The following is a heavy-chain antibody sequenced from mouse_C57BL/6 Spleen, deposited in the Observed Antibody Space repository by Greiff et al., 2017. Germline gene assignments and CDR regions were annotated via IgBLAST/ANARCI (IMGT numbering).Heavy chain of an antibody. CDR3: ARLAGSSPDYYAMDY. V-gene: IGHV1-85*01. Sequence: LVESGPELVKPGASVKLSCKASGYTFTSYDINWVKQRPGQGLEWIGWIYPRDGSTKYNEQFKGKATFTVDTSSSTAYMELHSLTSEDSAVYCCARLAGSSPDYYAMDYWGQGTSVTDSS. CDR2: IYPRDGST. J-gene: IGHJ4*01. D-gene: IGHD1-1*01. CDR1: GYTFTSYD.